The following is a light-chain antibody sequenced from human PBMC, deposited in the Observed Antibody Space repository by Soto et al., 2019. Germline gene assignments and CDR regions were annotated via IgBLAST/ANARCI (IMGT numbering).Light chain of an antibody. Sequence: QSALTQPASVSGSPGQSITISCTGTSSDVGGSNYVSWYQQHPGKAPKLMIYDVSNRPSGVSNRFSGSKSGNTASLTSSGLQAEDEADYYCSSYTSSNTLVFGGGTKLTVL. CDR1: SSDVGGSNY. J-gene: IGLJ2*01. V-gene: IGLV2-14*01. CDR2: DVS. CDR3: SSYTSSNTLV.